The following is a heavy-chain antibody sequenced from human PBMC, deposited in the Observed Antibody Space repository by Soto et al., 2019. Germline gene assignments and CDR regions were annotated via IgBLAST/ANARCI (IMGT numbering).Heavy chain of an antibody. J-gene: IGHJ4*02. CDR1: GFTFSSYA. CDR2: ISGSGGST. V-gene: IGHV3-23*01. Sequence: GESLKISCAASGFTFSSYAMSWVRQAPGKGLEWVSAISGSGGSTYYADSVKGRFTISRDNSKNTLFLQMNSLRAEDTAVYYCAKAIVATIIVGYWGQGTLVTVSS. CDR3: AKAIVATIIVGY. D-gene: IGHD5-12*01.